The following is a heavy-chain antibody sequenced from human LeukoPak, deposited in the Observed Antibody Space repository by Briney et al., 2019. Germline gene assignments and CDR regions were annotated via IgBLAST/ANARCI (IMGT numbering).Heavy chain of an antibody. J-gene: IGHJ4*02. CDR1: GFTFSSYD. CDR2: ISTAGDT. CDR3: ARFAGGQFDY. D-gene: IGHD2-15*01. Sequence: GGSLRLSCAASGFTFSSYDMHWVRQATGKGLEWVSAISTAGDTYYPGSVKGRFTISRENAKNSLYLQMNSLRAGDTAVYYCARFAGGQFDYWGQGTLVTVSS. V-gene: IGHV3-13*01.